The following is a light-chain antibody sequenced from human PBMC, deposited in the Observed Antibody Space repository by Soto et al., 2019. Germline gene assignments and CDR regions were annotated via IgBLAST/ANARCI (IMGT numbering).Light chain of an antibody. CDR1: SSNIGNNY. V-gene: IGLV1-51*01. CDR3: GTWDSSLSAYV. J-gene: IGLJ1*01. Sequence: QSVLTQPPSVSAAPGQKVTISCSGSSSNIGNNYVSWYQQLPGTAPKLLIYDNNKRPSGIPGRFSGSKSGTSATLGITGLQTGDEADYYCGTWDSSLSAYVFGTGTKVTVL. CDR2: DNN.